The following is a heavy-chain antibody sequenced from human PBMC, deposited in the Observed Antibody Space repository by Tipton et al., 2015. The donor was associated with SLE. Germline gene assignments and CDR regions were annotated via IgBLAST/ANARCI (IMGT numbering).Heavy chain of an antibody. CDR3: ARDGSRGYYPFDY. Sequence: QSGAEVKKPGSSVKFSCKASGGTFSSYAISWVRQAPGQGLEWMGGIIPIFGTANYAQKFQGGVTVTADESTSTADMELRSLRSDESPVYYCARDGSRGYYPFDYWGQETLVTVSS. D-gene: IGHD3-22*01. CDR1: GGTFSSYA. CDR2: IIPIFGTA. J-gene: IGHJ4*02. V-gene: IGHV1-69*01.